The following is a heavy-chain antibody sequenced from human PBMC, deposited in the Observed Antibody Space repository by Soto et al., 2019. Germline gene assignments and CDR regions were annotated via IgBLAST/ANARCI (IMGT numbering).Heavy chain of an antibody. CDR3: AGDRYVPTGSGSSPWDWFDP. V-gene: IGHV1-69*06. D-gene: IGHD3-10*01. J-gene: IGHJ5*02. CDR2: IIPIFGTA. Sequence: QVQLVQSGAEVKKPGSSVKVSCKASGGTFSSYAISWVRQAPGQGLEWMGGIIPIFGTANYAQKFQGRVTITADKTTSTAYMEQSSLRSEDKAVYYCAGDRYVPTGSGSSPWDWFDPWGQGTLVTVSS. CDR1: GGTFSSYA.